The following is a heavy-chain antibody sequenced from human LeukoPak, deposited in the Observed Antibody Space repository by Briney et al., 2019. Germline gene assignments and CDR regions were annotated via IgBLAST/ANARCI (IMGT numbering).Heavy chain of an antibody. J-gene: IGHJ4*02. CDR3: ARDLTSYRRGY. CDR1: GFTFSSYS. Sequence: GGSLRLSCAASGFTFSSYSMNWVRQAPGKGLEWVSTVSSSSSYIYYADSVKGRFTISRDNAKNSLYLQMNSLRAGDTAVYYCARDLTSYRRGYWGQGTLVTVSS. D-gene: IGHD2-2*01. CDR2: VSSSSSYI. V-gene: IGHV3-21*01.